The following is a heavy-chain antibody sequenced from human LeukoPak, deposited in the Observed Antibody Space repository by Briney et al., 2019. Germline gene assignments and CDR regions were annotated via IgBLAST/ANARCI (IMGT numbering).Heavy chain of an antibody. CDR3: ARGGWFGQT. CDR1: GGSISSGSYY. D-gene: IGHD3-10*01. CDR2: IYTSGST. J-gene: IGHJ5*02. Sequence: PSETLSLTCTVSGGSISSGSYYWSWIRQPAGKGLEWIGRIYTSGSTNYNPSLKSRVTISVDTSKNQFSLKLSSVTAADTAVYYCARGGWFGQTWGQGTLVTVSS. V-gene: IGHV4-61*02.